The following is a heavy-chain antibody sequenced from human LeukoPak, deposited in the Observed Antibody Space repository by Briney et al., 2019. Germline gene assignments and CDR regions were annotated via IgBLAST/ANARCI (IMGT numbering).Heavy chain of an antibody. V-gene: IGHV3-23*01. J-gene: IGHJ4*02. Sequence: GGSLRLSCGASGFTFSSYGMSWVRQAPGKGLEWVSGISGSGARTYYADSVKGRFTITRDNSKNTLYLQMNSLRAEDTAVYYCAKDLWYSSGWYPRGSFDYWGQGTLVTVSS. CDR2: ISGSGART. CDR3: AKDLWYSSGWYPRGSFDY. CDR1: GFTFSSYG. D-gene: IGHD6-19*01.